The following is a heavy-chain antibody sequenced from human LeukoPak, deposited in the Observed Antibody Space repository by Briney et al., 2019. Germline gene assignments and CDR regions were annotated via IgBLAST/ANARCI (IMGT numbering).Heavy chain of an antibody. Sequence: ASVKVSCKASGGTFSSYAISWVRQAPGQGLEWMGRIIPILGIANYAQKFQGRVTITADKSTSTAYMELSSLRSEDTAVYYCARDLSIAAAGGGYWGQGTLVTVSS. J-gene: IGHJ4*02. D-gene: IGHD6-13*01. CDR2: IIPILGIA. CDR1: GGTFSSYA. V-gene: IGHV1-69*04. CDR3: ARDLSIAAAGGGY.